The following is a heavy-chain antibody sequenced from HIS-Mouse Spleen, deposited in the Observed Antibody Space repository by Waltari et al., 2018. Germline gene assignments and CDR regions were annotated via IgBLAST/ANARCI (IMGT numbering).Heavy chain of an antibody. D-gene: IGHD6-19*01. CDR1: GFTFDAYA. J-gene: IGHJ4*02. V-gene: IGHV3-9*01. Sequence: EVQLVESGGGLVQPGRSLRLSCAASGFTFDAYAMHWVRQAPGKGLEWVSGISWNSGSIGYADSVKGRFTISRDNAKNSLYLQMNSLRAEDTALYYCAKDIRGWTGYYFDYWGQGTLVTVSS. CDR2: ISWNSGSI. CDR3: AKDIRGWTGYYFDY.